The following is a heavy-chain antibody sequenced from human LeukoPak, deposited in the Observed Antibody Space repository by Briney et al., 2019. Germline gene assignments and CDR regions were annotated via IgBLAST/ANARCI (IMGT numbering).Heavy chain of an antibody. D-gene: IGHD2-15*01. CDR3: AASASSDDAFAL. V-gene: IGHV4-4*07. J-gene: IGHJ3*01. Sequence: PSETLSLTCTVSGGPISSFYWSWVRQPAGKGLEWIGRISTSGTTNYSPSLRSRVTVSVDTSKNQFSLKLKFVTAADTAVYYCAASASSDDAFALWGQGTMVTVSS. CDR1: GGPISSFY. CDR2: ISTSGTT.